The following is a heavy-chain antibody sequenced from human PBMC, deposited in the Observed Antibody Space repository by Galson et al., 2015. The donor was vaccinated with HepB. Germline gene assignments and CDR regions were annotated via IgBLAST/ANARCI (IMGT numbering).Heavy chain of an antibody. J-gene: IGHJ5*02. D-gene: IGHD3-22*01. V-gene: IGHV6-1*01. CDR1: GDSVSSNSAA. Sequence: AISGDSVSSNSAAWNWIRQSPSRGLEWLGRTYYRSKWYYDYAVSVRSRITINPDISRNQFSLQLYSVTPEDTAVYYCAGNVYYDTSGYYYKPGWVDPWGQGTLVTVSS. CDR2: TYYRSKWYY. CDR3: AGNVYYDTSGYYYKPGWVDP.